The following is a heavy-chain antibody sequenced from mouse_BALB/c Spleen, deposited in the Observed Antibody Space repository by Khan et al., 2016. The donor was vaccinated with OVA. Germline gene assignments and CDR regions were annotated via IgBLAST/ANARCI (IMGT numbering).Heavy chain of an antibody. CDR3: ARSRGPGYDYCFDY. CDR1: GYTFTDYN. D-gene: IGHD2-4*01. V-gene: IGHV1S29*02. Sequence: IQLVQSGPELVKPGASVKISCKASGYTFTDYNMHWVKQSHGKSLEWIGYIYPYNGGTGYNQKFKSKATLTVDNSSSTAFMELRSLTSEDSAVYFCARSRGPGYDYCFDYWAQGTTLTVSS. J-gene: IGHJ2*01. CDR2: IYPYNGGT.